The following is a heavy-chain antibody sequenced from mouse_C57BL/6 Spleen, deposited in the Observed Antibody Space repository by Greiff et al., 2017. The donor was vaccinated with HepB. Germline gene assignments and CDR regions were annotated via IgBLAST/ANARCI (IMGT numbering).Heavy chain of an antibody. J-gene: IGHJ4*01. CDR1: GYSFTSYY. Sequence: QVQLQQSGPELVKPGASVKISCKASGYSFTSYYIHWVKQRPGQGLEWIGWIYPGSGNTKYNEKFKGKATLTADTSSSTAYMQLSSLTSEDSAVYYCARRNWDYHAMDYWGQGTSVTVSS. CDR2: IYPGSGNT. V-gene: IGHV1-66*01. CDR3: ARRNWDYHAMDY.